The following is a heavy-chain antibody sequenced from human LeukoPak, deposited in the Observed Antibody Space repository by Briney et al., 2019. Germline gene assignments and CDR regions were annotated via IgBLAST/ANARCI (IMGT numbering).Heavy chain of an antibody. D-gene: IGHD6-13*01. CDR2: MNPNSGNT. V-gene: IGHV1-8*01. CDR3: ARGSAAERVYYYYYMDV. CDR1: AYTFTSYD. Sequence: GASVKVSCKASAYTFTSYDINWVRQATGQGLEWMGWMNPNSGNTGYAQKFQGRVTVTRNTSISTAYMELSSLRSEDTAVYYCARGSAAERVYYYYYMDVWGKGTTVTVSS. J-gene: IGHJ6*03.